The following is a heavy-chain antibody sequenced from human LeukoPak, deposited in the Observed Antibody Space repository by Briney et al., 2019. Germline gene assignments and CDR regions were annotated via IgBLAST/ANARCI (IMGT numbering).Heavy chain of an antibody. CDR3: VKADSYYGSGSYLYYYGMDV. Sequence: GGSLRLSCAASGFTFSSYAMSWVRQAPGKGLEWVSAISGSGGSTYYADSVKGRFTISRDNSKNTLYLQMNSLRAEDTAVYYCVKADSYYGSGSYLYYYGMDVWGQGTTVTVSS. J-gene: IGHJ6*02. V-gene: IGHV3-23*01. D-gene: IGHD3-10*01. CDR1: GFTFSSYA. CDR2: ISGSGGST.